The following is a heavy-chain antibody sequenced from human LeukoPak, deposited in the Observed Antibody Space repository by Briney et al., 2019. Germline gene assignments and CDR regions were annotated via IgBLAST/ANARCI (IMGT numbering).Heavy chain of an antibody. CDR3: ARDWSGSLDY. D-gene: IGHD1-26*01. J-gene: IGHJ4*02. V-gene: IGHV3-21*01. CDR2: VSSSSSYI. Sequence: GGSLRLSCAASGLTFSTYMMNWVRQAPGKGLEWVSSVSSSSSYIYYAESVKGRFTISRDNAKNTLYLQMNSLRAEDTAVYYCARDWSGSLDYWGQGTLVTVSS. CDR1: GLTFSTYM.